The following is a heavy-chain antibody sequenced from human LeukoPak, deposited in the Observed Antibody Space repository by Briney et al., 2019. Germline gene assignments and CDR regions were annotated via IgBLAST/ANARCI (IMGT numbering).Heavy chain of an antibody. Sequence: ASVKVSCKASGYTFTSYAMNWVRQAPGQGLEWMGWINTNTGNPTYAQGFTGRFVFSLDTSVSTAYLQISSLKAEDTAVYSCARGKRITMVRGVWWFDPWGQGTLVTVSS. J-gene: IGHJ5*02. CDR1: GYTFTSYA. D-gene: IGHD3-10*01. CDR2: INTNTGNP. V-gene: IGHV7-4-1*02. CDR3: ARGKRITMVRGVWWFDP.